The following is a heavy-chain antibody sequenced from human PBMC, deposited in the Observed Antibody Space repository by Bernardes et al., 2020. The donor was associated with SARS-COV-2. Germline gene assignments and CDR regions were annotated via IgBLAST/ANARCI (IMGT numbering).Heavy chain of an antibody. CDR3: ARDPGLFFTGSFDS. V-gene: IGHV4-59*01. Sequence: SETLSLTCTVSGGSITSSYWSWIRQPPGKGLEWIGYVYHIGSTSYNPSLKSRVTISRNTSNTQFSLKLKSVTAADTALYCCARDPGLFFTGSFDSWGQGTLVTVSS. CDR2: VYHIGST. CDR1: GGSITSSY. J-gene: IGHJ4*02.